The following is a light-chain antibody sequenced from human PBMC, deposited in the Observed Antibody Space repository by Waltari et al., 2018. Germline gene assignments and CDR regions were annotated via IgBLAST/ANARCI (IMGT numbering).Light chain of an antibody. Sequence: QSALTQPASVSGSLGQSITISCTGTNSDVGRYNVVTWHQQHPGQAPNRWLYGITKPPSGGSTRFSGAKSGNTASMTISGLQAEDEADYYCSSYAGDNIVVFGGGTRLTVV. CDR2: GIT. CDR3: SSYAGDNIVV. CDR1: NSDVGRYNV. V-gene: IGLV2-23*02. J-gene: IGLJ2*01.